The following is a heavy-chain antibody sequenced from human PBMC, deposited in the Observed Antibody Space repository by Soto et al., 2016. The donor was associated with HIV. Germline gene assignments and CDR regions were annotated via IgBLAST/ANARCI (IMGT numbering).Heavy chain of an antibody. J-gene: IGHJ2*01. Sequence: VQLQESGPGLVKPSQTLSLTCTVSGGSITSGNYYWTWIRQHPGKGLEWIGYIYYSGNTYYEPSLRSRLLISIDTSKNQVSLKLNSVTAADTAFLHCARAPKRRLQHDLFGYFDLWGLAPWSLSPQ. CDR1: GGSITSGNYY. CDR2: IYYSGNT. V-gene: IGHV4-31*03. D-gene: IGHD1-1*01. CDR3: ARAPKRRLQHDLFGYFDL.